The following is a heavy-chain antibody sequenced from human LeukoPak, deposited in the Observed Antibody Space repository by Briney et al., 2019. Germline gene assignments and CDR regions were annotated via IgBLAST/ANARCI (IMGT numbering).Heavy chain of an antibody. D-gene: IGHD4-23*01. CDR1: AYTFTDYY. J-gene: IGHJ4*02. CDR3: ARDSYGGNWSLGY. Sequence: GASVTVSFTSSAYTFTDYYMHWVRQAPGQGLGWMGWINPNSGGTNYSQMFQVRVTMTRDRSISTAYMELRSLRSDDTGVYYCARDSYGGNWSLGYWGQGTLVTVP. V-gene: IGHV1-2*02. CDR2: INPNSGGT.